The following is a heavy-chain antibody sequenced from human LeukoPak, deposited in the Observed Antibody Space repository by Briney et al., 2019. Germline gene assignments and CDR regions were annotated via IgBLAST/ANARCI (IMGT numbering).Heavy chain of an antibody. D-gene: IGHD2-2*01. CDR1: GYTFTSYG. CDR3: ARDTYCDSTSCRFTRVQY. CDR2: ISAYNGNT. J-gene: IGHJ1*01. V-gene: IGHV1-18*04. Sequence: ASVKVSCKGSGYTFTSYGISWVRQAPGQGLEWMGWISAYNGNTNYAQKLQGRVTMTTDTSTSTAYMELRGLRSDDTAVYYCARDTYCDSTSCRFTRVQYWGQGTLVTVSS.